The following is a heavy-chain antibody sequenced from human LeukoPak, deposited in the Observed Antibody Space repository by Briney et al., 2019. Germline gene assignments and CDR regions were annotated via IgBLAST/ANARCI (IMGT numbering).Heavy chain of an antibody. J-gene: IGHJ4*02. V-gene: IGHV3-72*01. CDR3: VRGHDTFDY. D-gene: IGHD3-9*01. CDR2: SRNKDHRYST. Sequence: QPGGSLRLSCAVSGFTFSDYYMDWVRQAAGKGLEWVGRSRNKDHRYSTEYAASVKGRFTISRDESKNSLYLQMNSLKIEDTAIYYCVRGHDTFDYWGQGTLVTVSS. CDR1: GFTFSDYY.